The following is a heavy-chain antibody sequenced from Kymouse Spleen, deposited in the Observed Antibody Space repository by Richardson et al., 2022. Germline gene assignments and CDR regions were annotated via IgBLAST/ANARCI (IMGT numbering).Heavy chain of an antibody. V-gene: IGHV4-61*01. CDR1: GGSVSSGSYY. J-gene: IGHJ6*02. CDR3: AREGVYNWDYYGMDV. D-gene: IGHD1-20*01,IGHD1-7*01. Sequence: QVQLQESGPGLVKPSETLSLTCTVSGGSVSSGSYYWSWIRQPPGKGLEWIGYIYYSGSTNYNPSLKSRVTISVDTSKNQFSLKLSSVTAADTAVYYCAREGVYNWDYYGMDVWGQGTTVTVSS. CDR2: IYYSGST.